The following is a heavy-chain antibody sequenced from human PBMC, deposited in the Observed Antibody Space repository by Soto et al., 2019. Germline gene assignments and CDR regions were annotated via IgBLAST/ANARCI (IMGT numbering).Heavy chain of an antibody. Sequence: GGSLRLSFAASGFTFSSYSMNWVRQAPGKGLEWVSSISSSSSYIYYADSVKGRFTISRDNAKNSLYLQMNSLRSEDTAVYYCARDTSDYDFFIGYGMDVWGQGTTVTVSS. V-gene: IGHV3-21*01. D-gene: IGHD3-3*01. J-gene: IGHJ6*02. CDR3: ARDTSDYDFFIGYGMDV. CDR1: GFTFSSYS. CDR2: ISSSSSYI.